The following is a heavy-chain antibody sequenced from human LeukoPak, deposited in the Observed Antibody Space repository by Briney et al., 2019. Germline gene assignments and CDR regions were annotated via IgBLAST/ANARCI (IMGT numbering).Heavy chain of an antibody. J-gene: IGHJ4*02. CDR3: ARDPSYYYDSSGFTDY. CDR1: GGSISSSSYY. D-gene: IGHD3-22*01. Sequence: ASETLSLTCTVSGGSISSSSYYWGWIRQPPGKGLEWIGSIYYSGSTYYNPSLKSRVTISVDTSKNQFSLKLSSVTAADTAVYYCARDPSYYYDSSGFTDYWGQGTLVTVSS. CDR2: IYYSGST. V-gene: IGHV4-39*07.